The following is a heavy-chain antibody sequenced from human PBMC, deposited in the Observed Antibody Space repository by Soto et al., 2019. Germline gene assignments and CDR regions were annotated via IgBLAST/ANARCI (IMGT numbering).Heavy chain of an antibody. CDR2: VYYTGTT. V-gene: IGHV4-59*01. Sequence: PSETLSLTCTVSGGSISSYFYIWVRQPPGKGLEWIGSVYYTGTTDYNPSLKSRVTISVDTSKTQFSLNLRSVTAADTAVYYCARALAAVPRPFDYWGRGSLVTVSS. J-gene: IGHJ4*02. CDR1: GGSISSYF. D-gene: IGHD6-13*01. CDR3: ARALAAVPRPFDY.